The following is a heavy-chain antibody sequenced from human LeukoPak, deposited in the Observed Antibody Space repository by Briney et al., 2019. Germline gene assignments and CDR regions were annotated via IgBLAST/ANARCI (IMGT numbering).Heavy chain of an antibody. CDR1: GDSISSYY. Sequence: SETLSLTCTVSGDSISSYYWSWIRQPPGKGLEWIGYIYYSGSTNYNPSLKSRVTISVDTSKNQFSLKLSSVTAADTAVYYCARARGSYYFDYWGQGTLVTASS. CDR3: ARARGSYYFDY. V-gene: IGHV4-59*08. J-gene: IGHJ4*02. D-gene: IGHD1-26*01. CDR2: IYYSGST.